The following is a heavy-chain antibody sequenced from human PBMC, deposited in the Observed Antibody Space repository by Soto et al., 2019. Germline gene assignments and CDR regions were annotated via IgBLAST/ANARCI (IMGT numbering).Heavy chain of an antibody. CDR3: ATIKLGSIRLDY. J-gene: IGHJ4*02. D-gene: IGHD3-10*01. V-gene: IGHV4-30-4*01. Sequence: PSETLSLTCTVSGGSISSGDYYWSWIRQPPGKGLEWIGYIYYSGSTYHNPSLKSRVTISVDTSKNHFSLKLSSVTAADTAVYYCATIKLGSIRLDYWGQGTLVPVS. CDR1: GGSISSGDYY. CDR2: IYYSGST.